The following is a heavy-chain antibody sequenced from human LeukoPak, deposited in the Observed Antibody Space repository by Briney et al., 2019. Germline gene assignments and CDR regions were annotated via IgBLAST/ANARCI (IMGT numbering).Heavy chain of an antibody. CDR2: FDPEDGET. D-gene: IGHD6-13*01. V-gene: IGHV1-24*01. J-gene: IGHJ4*02. CDR3: ATDGSSWYPTNFDY. CDR1: GYTLTELS. Sequence: GASMKVSCKVSGYTLTELSMHWVRQAPGKGLEWMGGFDPEDGETIYAQKFQGRVTMTEDTSTDTAYMELSSLRSEDTAVYYCATDGSSWYPTNFDYWGQGTLVTVSS.